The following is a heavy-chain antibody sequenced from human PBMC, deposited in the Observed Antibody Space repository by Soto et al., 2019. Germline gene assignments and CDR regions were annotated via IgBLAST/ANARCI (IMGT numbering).Heavy chain of an antibody. D-gene: IGHD1-26*01. CDR1: GFAFSSFN. V-gene: IGHV3-21*01. CDR2: IFTRSSQI. CDR3: ARDLLAGQQLVLPWFHT. J-gene: IGHJ5*02. Sequence: GGSLRLSCTASGFAFSSFNMNWVRQAPGKGLEWVSSIFTRSSQIYYAASVKGRFTISRDDAKNSLFLQMNSLSVEDTAVYYCARDLLAGQQLVLPWFHTWCQGTLVTVPS.